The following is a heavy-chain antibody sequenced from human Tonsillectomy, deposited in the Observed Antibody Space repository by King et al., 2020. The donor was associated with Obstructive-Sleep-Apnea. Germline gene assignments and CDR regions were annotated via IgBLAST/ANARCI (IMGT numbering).Heavy chain of an antibody. Sequence: QLQESGPGLVKPSQTLSLTCTVSGGSISSGGYYWSWIRQHPGKGLEWIGYIYYSGSTDYNPSLKSRVTISVDTSKNQFSLKLSSVTAADTAVYYCARVFPYGYYFDYWGQGTLVTVSS. D-gene: IGHD3-10*01. V-gene: IGHV4-31*03. CDR3: ARVFPYGYYFDY. CDR1: GGSISSGGYY. J-gene: IGHJ4*02. CDR2: IYYSGST.